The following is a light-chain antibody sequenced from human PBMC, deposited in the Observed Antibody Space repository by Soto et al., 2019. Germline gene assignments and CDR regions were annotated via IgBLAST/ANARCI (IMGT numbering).Light chain of an antibody. CDR3: MQALQSPLT. Sequence: DIVMTPSPLSLPVTPGEPASISCRSSHSLLHSNGYNYLDWYLQKPGQSPQLLIYLGSNRASGVPDRFSGSGSCTDFTLKISRVEAEDVGVYYCMQALQSPLTFSGGTKVEIK. CDR2: LGS. CDR1: HSLLHSNGYNY. V-gene: IGKV2-28*01. J-gene: IGKJ4*01.